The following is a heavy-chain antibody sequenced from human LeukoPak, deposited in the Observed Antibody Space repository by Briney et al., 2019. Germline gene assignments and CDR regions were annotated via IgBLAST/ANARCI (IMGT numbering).Heavy chain of an antibody. Sequence: GGSLRLSCAASGFTFSSYWMHWVRQAPGEGLVWVSRINSDGSSTSYADSVKGRFTISRDNAKNTLYLQMNSLRAEDTAVYYCARDLEEYYDSSGYDYWGQGTLVTVSS. J-gene: IGHJ4*02. CDR2: INSDGSST. CDR1: GFTFSSYW. D-gene: IGHD3-22*01. V-gene: IGHV3-74*01. CDR3: ARDLEEYYDSSGYDY.